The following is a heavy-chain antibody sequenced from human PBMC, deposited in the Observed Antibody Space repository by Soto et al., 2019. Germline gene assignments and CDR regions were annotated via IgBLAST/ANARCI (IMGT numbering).Heavy chain of an antibody. Sequence: PSETLSLTCADEGAPFSGYYWSWIRQPPGKRLEWIGEINHSGSTNYNPSLKSRVTISVDTSKNQFSLKLSSVTAADTAVYYCARDVLILEWFDGVYYYYGMDVWGQGTTVTVSS. D-gene: IGHD3-3*01. V-gene: IGHV4-34*01. J-gene: IGHJ6*02. CDR1: GAPFSGYY. CDR3: ARDVLILEWFDGVYYYYGMDV. CDR2: INHSGST.